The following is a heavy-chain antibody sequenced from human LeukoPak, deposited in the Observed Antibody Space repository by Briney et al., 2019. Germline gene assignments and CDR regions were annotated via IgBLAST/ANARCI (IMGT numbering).Heavy chain of an antibody. CDR3: ARAPYVELQGDY. V-gene: IGHV3-21*01. Sequence: GGSLRLSCAASGFTFSSYGMNWVRQAPGKGLEWVSSISSSSSYIYYADSVKGRFTISRDNAKNSLYLQMNSLRAEDTAVYYCARAPYVELQGDYWGQGTLVTVSS. D-gene: IGHD3-10*01. J-gene: IGHJ4*02. CDR1: GFTFSSYG. CDR2: ISSSSSYI.